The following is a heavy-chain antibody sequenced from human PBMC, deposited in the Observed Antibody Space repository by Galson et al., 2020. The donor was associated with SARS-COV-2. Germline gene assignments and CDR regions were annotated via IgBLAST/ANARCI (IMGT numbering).Heavy chain of an antibody. CDR1: GFTFSSYA. V-gene: IGHV3-30*04. CDR2: IGYDGNNK. CDR3: ARRGGPPAGKDNWFDP. Sequence: GESLKISCAASGFTFSSYAMHWVRQAPGKGLEWVALIGYDGNNKFYADSVKGRFTISRDNSKSTLYLQMNSLRTEDTAVYYCARRGGPPAGKDNWFDPWGQGTLVTVSS. D-gene: IGHD6-13*01. J-gene: IGHJ5*02.